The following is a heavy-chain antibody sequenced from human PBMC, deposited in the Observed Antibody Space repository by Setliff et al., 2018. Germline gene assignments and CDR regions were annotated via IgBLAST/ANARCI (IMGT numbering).Heavy chain of an antibody. CDR2: ISAYNGNA. CDR3: VRDRAAIAVGPPTAAFDI. Sequence: GASVKVSCKASGYTFTSYGISWVRQAPGQGLEWMGWISAYNGNANYAQKLQGRLTMTTDTSTSTAYMELRSLRSDDTAQYYCVRDRAAIAVGPPTAAFDIWGQGTMVTVSS. J-gene: IGHJ3*02. CDR1: GYTFTSYG. V-gene: IGHV1-18*01. D-gene: IGHD2-2*01.